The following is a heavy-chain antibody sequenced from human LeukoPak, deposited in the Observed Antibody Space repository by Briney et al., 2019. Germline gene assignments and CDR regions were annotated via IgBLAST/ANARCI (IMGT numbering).Heavy chain of an antibody. CDR3: ARDLRGYYYDSSGYPPYYYYYMDV. D-gene: IGHD3-22*01. CDR1: GYTFTGYY. Sequence: ASVKVSCKASGYTFTGYYMHWVRQAPGQGLEWMGWINPNSGGTNYAQKFQGRVTMTRDTSISTAYMELSRLRSDDTAVYYCARDLRGYYYDSSGYPPYYYYYMDVWGKGTTVTVSS. V-gene: IGHV1-2*02. J-gene: IGHJ6*03. CDR2: INPNSGGT.